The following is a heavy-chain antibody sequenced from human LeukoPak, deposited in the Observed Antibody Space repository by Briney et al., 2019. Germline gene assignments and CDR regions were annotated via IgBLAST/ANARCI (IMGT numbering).Heavy chain of an antibody. Sequence: PGGSLRFSCAASGFTVSNNWMNWVRQAPGKGLEWVSLIFSGGDTQYADSVKDRFTISRDASKNTLYLQMSNLRAEDTAVYYCARDPSAVTANTYAWGQGTLVTVSS. J-gene: IGHJ5*02. CDR2: IFSGGDT. D-gene: IGHD2-2*01. CDR1: GFTVSNNW. V-gene: IGHV3-66*01. CDR3: ARDPSAVTANTYA.